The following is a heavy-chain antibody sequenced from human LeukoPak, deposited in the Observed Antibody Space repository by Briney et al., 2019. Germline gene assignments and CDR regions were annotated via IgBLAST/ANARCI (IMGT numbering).Heavy chain of an antibody. CDR2: ISSSGSTI. V-gene: IGHV3-11*01. CDR1: GFTFSDYY. D-gene: IGHD1-26*01. J-gene: IGHJ3*02. Sequence: PGGSLRLSCAASGFTFSDYYMSWIRQAPGKGLEWVSYISSSGSTIYYADSVKGRFTISRDNAKNSLYLQMNSLRAEDTAVYYCARGQLSGSYDLCAFDIWGQGTMVTVSS. CDR3: ARGQLSGSYDLCAFDI.